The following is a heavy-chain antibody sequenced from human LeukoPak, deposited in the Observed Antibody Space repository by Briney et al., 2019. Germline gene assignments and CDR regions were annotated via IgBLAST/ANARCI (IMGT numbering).Heavy chain of an antibody. V-gene: IGHV3-48*03. D-gene: IGHD6-13*01. CDR2: ISPSGGIT. CDR1: GFTFSSYE. CDR3: ARDQGSAAGTYYFDY. Sequence: GGSLRLSCAASGFTFSSYEMNWVRQAPGKGLEWVSGISPSGGITYYTDSVKGWFTISRDNARNSLYLQMNSLRAEDTAVYYCARDQGSAAGTYYFDYWGQGTLVTVSS. J-gene: IGHJ4*02.